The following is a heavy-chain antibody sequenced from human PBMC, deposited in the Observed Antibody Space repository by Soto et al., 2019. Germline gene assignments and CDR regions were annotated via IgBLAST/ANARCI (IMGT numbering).Heavy chain of an antibody. Sequence: SSVKVSCKASGGTFSSYAISWVRQAPGQGLEWMGGIIPIFGTANYAQKFQGRATITVDESTSKAYMELSSLRSEDTAVYYCARALRRDGYTPRWFDPWGQGTLVTVSS. CDR1: GGTFSSYA. V-gene: IGHV1-69*13. D-gene: IGHD5-12*01. J-gene: IGHJ5*02. CDR2: IIPIFGTA. CDR3: ARALRRDGYTPRWFDP.